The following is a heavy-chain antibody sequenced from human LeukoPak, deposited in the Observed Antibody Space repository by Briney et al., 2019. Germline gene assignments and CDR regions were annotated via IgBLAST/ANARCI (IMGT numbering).Heavy chain of an antibody. CDR1: GDSISSS. V-gene: IGHV3-23*01. J-gene: IGHJ4*02. D-gene: IGHD3-3*01. CDR3: AKDSVGDFWSDTSNYFDC. CDR2: ISGSGGST. Sequence: PSETLSLTCAVSGDSISSSQWWSWVRQAPGKGLEWVSAISGSGGSTYYADSVKGRFTISRDNSKNTLYVQMNSLRAEDTAVYYCAKDSVGDFWSDTSNYFDCWGQGTLVTVSS.